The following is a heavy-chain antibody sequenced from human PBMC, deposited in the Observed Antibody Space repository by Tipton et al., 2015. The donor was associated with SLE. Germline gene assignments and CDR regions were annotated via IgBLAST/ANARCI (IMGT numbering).Heavy chain of an antibody. J-gene: IGHJ5*02. V-gene: IGHV4-34*01. Sequence: TLSLTCTVSGVSISNFYWSWIRQPAGKGLEWIGEINHSGSTNYNPSLKSRVTISVDTSKNQFSLKLSSVTAADTAVYYCARGRDIVVVVAATQKLDWFDPWGQGTLVTVSS. D-gene: IGHD2-15*01. CDR2: INHSGST. CDR3: ARGRDIVVVVAATQKLDWFDP. CDR1: GVSISNFY.